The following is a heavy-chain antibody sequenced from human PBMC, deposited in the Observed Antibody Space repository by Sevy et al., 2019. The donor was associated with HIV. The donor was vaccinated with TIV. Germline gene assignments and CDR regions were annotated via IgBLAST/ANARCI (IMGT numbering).Heavy chain of an antibody. J-gene: IGHJ4*02. V-gene: IGHV3-30*04. CDR2: ISYDGRNNK. CDR1: GFTFSDYR. Sequence: GGSLRLSCAASGFTFSDYRMHWVRQAPGKGLEWVAVISYDGRNNKYNEDSVKGRFTISRDNSKSTVYLQMSSLRAEDTAIYYCARYRGESLSSAFDYWGQGTLVTVSS. CDR3: ARYRGESLSSAFDY. D-gene: IGHD3-16*01.